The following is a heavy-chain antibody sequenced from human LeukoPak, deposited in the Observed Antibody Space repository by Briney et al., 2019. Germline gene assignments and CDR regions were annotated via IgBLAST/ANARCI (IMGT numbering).Heavy chain of an antibody. J-gene: IGHJ5*01. D-gene: IGHD3-10*01. CDR2: INPSGGST. CDR3: ARGAGVLWFGELSNWFDS. V-gene: IGHV1-46*01. CDR1: GYTFTSYY. Sequence: GASVKVSCKASGYTFTSYYMHWVRQPPGQGLEWMGIINPSGGSTSYAQKFQGRVTMTRDTSTSTVYMELSSLRSEDTAVYYCARGAGVLWFGELSNWFDSWGQGTLVTVS.